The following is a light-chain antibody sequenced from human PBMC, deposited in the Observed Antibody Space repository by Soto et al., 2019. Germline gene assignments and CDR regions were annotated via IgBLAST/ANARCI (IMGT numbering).Light chain of an antibody. CDR2: GNN. J-gene: IGLJ1*01. V-gene: IGLV1-44*01. Sequence: QSVLTQPPSASGTPGQRVTISCSGSGSSIGTNTVNWYRQLPGTAPKLLIYGNNQRPSGVPDRFSGSKSGNTASLTVSGLRAEDEADYYCSSYRSSNTPFVFGTGTKVTVL. CDR1: GSSIGTNT. CDR3: SSYRSSNTPFV.